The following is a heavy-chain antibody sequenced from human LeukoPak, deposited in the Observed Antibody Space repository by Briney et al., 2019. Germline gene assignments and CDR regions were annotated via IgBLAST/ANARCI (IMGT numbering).Heavy chain of an antibody. V-gene: IGHV1-69*13. CDR3: ASPSGSMVRGVIGVQDYYYYMDV. Sequence: GASVKVSCKASGGTFSSYAISWVRQAPGQGLEWMGGIIPIFGTANYAQKFQGRVTITADESTSTAYMELSSLRSEDTAVYYCASPSGSMVRGVIGVQDYYYYMDVWGKGTTVTISS. CDR2: IIPIFGTA. D-gene: IGHD3-10*01. J-gene: IGHJ6*03. CDR1: GGTFSSYA.